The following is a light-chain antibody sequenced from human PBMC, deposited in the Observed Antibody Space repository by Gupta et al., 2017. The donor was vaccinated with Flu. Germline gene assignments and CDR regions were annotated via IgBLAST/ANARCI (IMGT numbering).Light chain of an antibody. J-gene: IGLJ1*01. CDR1: NIGSKS. V-gene: IGLV3-21*02. Sequence: PGQAARITCGGNNIGSKSVHWYQQKEGQPPRCGGVDDSDRPSGIPERASGSNSGNNDKLNISRVEVGDKADYDCQAWDSGSPYGFGPGTKLTVL. CDR2: DDS. CDR3: QAWDSGSPYG.